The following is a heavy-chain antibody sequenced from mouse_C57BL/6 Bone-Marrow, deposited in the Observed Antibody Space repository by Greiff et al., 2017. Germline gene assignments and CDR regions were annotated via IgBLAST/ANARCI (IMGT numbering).Heavy chain of an antibody. D-gene: IGHD1-1*01. CDR3: ARTTTVVARPYFDY. V-gene: IGHV1-82*01. CDR1: GYAFSSSW. J-gene: IGHJ2*01. Sequence: QVQLQQSGPELVKPGASVKISCKASGYAFSSSWMNWVKQRPGKGLEWIGRIYPGDGDTNYNGKFKGKATLTADKSSSTAYMQLSSLTSEDSAVYFCARTTTVVARPYFDYWGQGTTLTVSS. CDR2: IYPGDGDT.